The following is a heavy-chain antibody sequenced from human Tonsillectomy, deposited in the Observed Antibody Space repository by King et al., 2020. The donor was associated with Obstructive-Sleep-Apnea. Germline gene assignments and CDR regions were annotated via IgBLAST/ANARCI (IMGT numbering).Heavy chain of an antibody. J-gene: IGHJ4*02. CDR1: GFTFSSYS. CDR3: ARDSGDSGYDSRPI. V-gene: IGHV3-48*04. CDR2: ITSSRNTI. D-gene: IGHD5-12*01. Sequence: QLVQSGGGLVQPGGSLRLSCAASGFTFSSYSMNWVRQAPGKGLEWVSYITSSRNTIYYADSVRGRFTISRENAQNSLYLQMNSLRAEDTAVYYCARDSGDSGYDSRPIWGQGILVTVSS.